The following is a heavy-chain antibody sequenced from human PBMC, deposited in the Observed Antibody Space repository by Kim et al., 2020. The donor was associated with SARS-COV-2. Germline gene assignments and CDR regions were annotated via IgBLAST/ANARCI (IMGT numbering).Heavy chain of an antibody. D-gene: IGHD2-21*01. J-gene: IGHJ4*02. Sequence: GGSLRLSCASSGFTFDDFSMHWVRQAPGKGLEWVASISRNSANVAYAASVKGRFTVSRDNAKNFLYLQMDSLKGDDTALYYCAKDFRGGATPRISYLDFWGQGALVTVSS. V-gene: IGHV3-9*01. CDR3: AKDFRGGATPRISYLDF. CDR1: GFTFDDFS. CDR2: ISRNSANV.